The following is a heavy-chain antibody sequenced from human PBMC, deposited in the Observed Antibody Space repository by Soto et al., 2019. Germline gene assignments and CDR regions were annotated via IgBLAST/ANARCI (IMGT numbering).Heavy chain of an antibody. D-gene: IGHD2-21*02. J-gene: IGHJ3*02. CDR2: INHSGST. CDR1: GGSISSSSYY. Sequence: SETLSLTCTVSGGSISSSSYYWGWIRQPPGKGLEWIGEINHSGSTNYNPSLKSRVTISVDTSKNQFSLKLSSVTAADTAVYYCARGHIVVVTAITLYAFDIWGQGTMVTVSS. CDR3: ARGHIVVVTAITLYAFDI. V-gene: IGHV4-39*07.